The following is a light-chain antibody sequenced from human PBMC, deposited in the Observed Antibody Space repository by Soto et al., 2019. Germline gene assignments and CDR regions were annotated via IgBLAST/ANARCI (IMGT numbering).Light chain of an antibody. CDR1: QSLNGW. CDR3: QQYKTYPWT. J-gene: IGKJ1*01. Sequence: DSQMTQSPSTLSASVGHKLTITCRASQSLNGWLAWYQQKPGKAPKLVIYDASNLQSGVPSRFSGSESGTEFTLTISSLQPDDFATYYCQQYKTYPWTFGLGTKVDIK. V-gene: IGKV1-5*01. CDR2: DAS.